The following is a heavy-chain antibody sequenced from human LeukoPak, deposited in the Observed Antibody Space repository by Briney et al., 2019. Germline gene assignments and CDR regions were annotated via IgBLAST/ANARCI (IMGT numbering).Heavy chain of an antibody. CDR3: VVVVEPPDSDGFDV. V-gene: IGHV3-74*01. Sequence: GGSLRLSCAASGFTFGNSWVHWVRQAPGKGLVWVSLINADGSTATYADSMKGRFTISRDNARNTLSLQMNSLTIEDTAVYYCVVVVEPPDSDGFDVWGQGTMITVSS. CDR2: INADGSTA. J-gene: IGHJ3*01. CDR1: GFTFGNSW. D-gene: IGHD1-14*01.